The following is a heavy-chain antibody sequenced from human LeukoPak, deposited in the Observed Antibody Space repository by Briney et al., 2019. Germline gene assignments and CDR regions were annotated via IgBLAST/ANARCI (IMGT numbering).Heavy chain of an antibody. J-gene: IGHJ4*02. CDR3: ARTPVYNYGLTFDY. CDR2: IKQDGSEK. D-gene: IGHD5-18*01. V-gene: IGHV3-7*03. CDR1: VFTLSSYW. Sequence: GGALRLSCAASVFTLSSYWMRWVRPAPGKGLEWVANIKQDGSEKYSVDSVKGRFTISRDNAKNTLYLKMNSLRAEDTAVEYCARTPVYNYGLTFDYWGQGTLVTVSA.